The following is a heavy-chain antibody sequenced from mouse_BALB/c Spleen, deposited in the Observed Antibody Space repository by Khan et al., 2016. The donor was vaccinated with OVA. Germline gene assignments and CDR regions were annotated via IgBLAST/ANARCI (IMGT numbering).Heavy chain of an antibody. J-gene: IGHJ4*01. Sequence: QVQLQQSGPGLVAPSQSLSITCTVSGFSLTGYGVNWVRQPPGKGLEWLGMIWGDGSTDYNSALKSRLSISKDNSRSQVCLKMNSLQTEDTARYYCARAYYGNYREAMDYWGQGTSVTVSS. CDR2: IWGDGST. D-gene: IGHD2-10*01. CDR1: GFSLTGYG. V-gene: IGHV2-6-7*01. CDR3: ARAYYGNYREAMDY.